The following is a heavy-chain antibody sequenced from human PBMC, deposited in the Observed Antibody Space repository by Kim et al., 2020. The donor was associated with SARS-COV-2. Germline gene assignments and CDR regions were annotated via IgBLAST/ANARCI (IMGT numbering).Heavy chain of an antibody. CDR3: SRTYYYGSGSYKRRDYYYYYMDV. D-gene: IGHD3-10*01. J-gene: IGHJ6*03. CDR2: IKSKTDGGTT. V-gene: IGHV3-15*01. Sequence: GGSLRLSCAASGFTFSNAWMSWVRQAPGKGLEWVGRIKSKTDGGTTDYAAPGKGRFTSSRDDSKNTLYLQMNSLKTEDTAVYYCSRTYYYGSGSYKRRDYYYYYMDVWGKGTTVTVSS. CDR1: GFTFSNAW.